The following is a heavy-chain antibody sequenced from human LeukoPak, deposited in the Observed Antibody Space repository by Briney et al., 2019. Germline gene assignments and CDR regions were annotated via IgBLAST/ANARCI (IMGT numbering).Heavy chain of an antibody. V-gene: IGHV4-31*03. J-gene: IGHJ4*02. CDR1: GGSISSGGYY. CDR2: IYYSGST. D-gene: IGHD5-12*01. CDR3: ARGRGYDYYFDY. Sequence: SETLPLTCTVSGGSISSGGYYWSWIRQHPGKGLEWIGYIYYSGSTYYNPSLKSRVTISVDTSKNQFSLKLSSVTAADTAVYYCARGRGYDYYFDYWGQGTLVPVSS.